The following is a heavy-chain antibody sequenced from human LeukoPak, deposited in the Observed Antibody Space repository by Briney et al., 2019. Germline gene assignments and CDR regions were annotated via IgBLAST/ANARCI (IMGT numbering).Heavy chain of an antibody. J-gene: IGHJ4*02. Sequence: PGGSLRLSCAASGFAFSSYGMSWVRQAPGKGLEWVSAISNSGGSLYHADSVKGRFTISRDNFKNTLYLQMNSLRAEDTALYYCAKARGSSWYEFDCWGQGILVTVSP. CDR2: ISNSGGSL. CDR3: AKARGSSWYEFDC. V-gene: IGHV3-23*01. D-gene: IGHD6-13*01. CDR1: GFAFSSYG.